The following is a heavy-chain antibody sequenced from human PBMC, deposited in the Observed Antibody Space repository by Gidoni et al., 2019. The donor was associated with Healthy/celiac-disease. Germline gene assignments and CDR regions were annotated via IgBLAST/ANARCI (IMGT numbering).Heavy chain of an antibody. Sequence: QVQLVESGGGVVQPGRSLRLSCAASGFTLSSYAMHWVRQAPVKGLEWVAVISYDGSNKYYADSVKGRFTISRDNSKNTVYLQMNSLRAEDTAVYYCARTIAVAGARFDYWGQGTLVTVSS. V-gene: IGHV3-30-3*01. J-gene: IGHJ4*02. D-gene: IGHD6-19*01. CDR1: GFTLSSYA. CDR2: ISYDGSNK. CDR3: ARTIAVAGARFDY.